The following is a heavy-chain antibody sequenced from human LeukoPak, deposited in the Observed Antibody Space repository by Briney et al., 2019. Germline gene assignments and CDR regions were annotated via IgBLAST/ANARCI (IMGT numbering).Heavy chain of an antibody. CDR3: ARARDSGSYYGDY. CDR1: GGSISSGGYY. D-gene: IGHD1-26*01. J-gene: IGHJ4*02. Sequence: SQTLSLTCTVSGGSISSGGYYWSWIRQPPGKGLEWIGYIYHSGSTYYNPSLKSRVTISVDRSKNQFFLKLSSVTAADTAVYYCARARDSGSYYGDYWGQGTLVTVSS. CDR2: IYHSGST. V-gene: IGHV4-30-2*01.